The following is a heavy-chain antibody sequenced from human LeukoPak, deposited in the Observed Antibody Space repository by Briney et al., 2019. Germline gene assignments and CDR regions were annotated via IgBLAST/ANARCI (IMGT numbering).Heavy chain of an antibody. CDR3: AQGGVVPAFYYYYGMDV. J-gene: IGHJ6*02. D-gene: IGHD2-2*01. CDR1: GFTFSSYA. Sequence: GGSLRLSCAASGFTFSSYAMSWVRQAPEKGLEWVSAISGSGGSTYYADSVKGRFTISRDNSKNTLYLQMNSLRAEDTAVYYCAQGGVVPAFYYYYGMDVWGQGTTVTVSS. CDR2: ISGSGGST. V-gene: IGHV3-23*01.